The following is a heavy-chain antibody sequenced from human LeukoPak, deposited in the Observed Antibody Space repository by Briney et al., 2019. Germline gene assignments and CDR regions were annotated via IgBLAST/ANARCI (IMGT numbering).Heavy chain of an antibody. CDR2: IYYSGST. CDR3: ARAKGYCSGGSCYFDY. Sequence: SETLSLTCTVSGGSISSSSYYWGWIRQPPGKGLEWIGSIYYSGSTNYNPSLKSRVTISVDTSKNQFSLKLSSVTAADTAVYYCARAKGYCSGGSCYFDYWGQGTLVTVSS. V-gene: IGHV4-39*07. J-gene: IGHJ4*02. D-gene: IGHD2-15*01. CDR1: GGSISSSSYY.